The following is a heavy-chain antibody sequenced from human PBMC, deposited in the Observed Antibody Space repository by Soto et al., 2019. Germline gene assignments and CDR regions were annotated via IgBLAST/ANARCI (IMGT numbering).Heavy chain of an antibody. V-gene: IGHV1-69*02. CDR1: GGTFSNYT. CDR2: IIPMFGIA. Sequence: QVQLGQSGAEVKKPGSSVKVSCKASGGTFSNYTVTWVRQAPGQGLEWMGRIIPMFGIANSAQRFQVRVKITADKSTSTAYMELRILRSEDTAVYYCARAGLYGDGDYWGQGTLVAISS. J-gene: IGHJ4*02. CDR3: ARAGLYGDGDY. D-gene: IGHD2-21*02.